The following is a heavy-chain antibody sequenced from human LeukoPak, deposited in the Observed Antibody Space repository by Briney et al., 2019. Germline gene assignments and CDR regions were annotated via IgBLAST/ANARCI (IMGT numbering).Heavy chain of an antibody. Sequence: GASVKVSCKASGYTFTGYDINWVRQATGQGLEWMGWMNPNSGNTGYAQKFQGRATITRNTSISTAYMELSSLRSEDTAVYYCARAPRITMVRGVIYWFDPWGQGTLVTVSS. CDR3: ARAPRITMVRGVIYWFDP. CDR2: MNPNSGNT. D-gene: IGHD3-10*01. CDR1: GYTFTGYD. J-gene: IGHJ5*02. V-gene: IGHV1-8*03.